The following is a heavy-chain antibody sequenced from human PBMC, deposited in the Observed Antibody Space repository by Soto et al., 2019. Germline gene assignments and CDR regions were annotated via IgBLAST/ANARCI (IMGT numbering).Heavy chain of an antibody. V-gene: IGHV1-8*01. CDR3: ARGVTAGVDY. Sequence: ASVKVSCKASGYSFTSLDINWVRQTAGQGLEWMGWMQPSSGRTGYAQKFQGRVTMTRDTSINTAYMELSSLTSDDTAFYYCARGVTAGVDYWGQGTLVTVSS. CDR2: MQPSSGRT. CDR1: GYSFTSLD. J-gene: IGHJ4*02. D-gene: IGHD1-26*01.